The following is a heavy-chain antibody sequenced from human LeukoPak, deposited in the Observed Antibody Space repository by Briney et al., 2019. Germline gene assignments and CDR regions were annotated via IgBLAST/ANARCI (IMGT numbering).Heavy chain of an antibody. J-gene: IGHJ4*02. Sequence: GGSLRLSCTASGVIFNNAWMTWVRQTPGKGREWVSRIRGETGDGTEDYSPGVKDRFTISRDDSKNTVYLQMNNMKAEDTAVYYCTTGVYGTDYYWGRGARVAVSS. D-gene: IGHD1-1*01. CDR2: IRGETGDGTE. CDR3: TTGVYGTDYY. CDR1: GVIFNNAW. V-gene: IGHV3-15*01.